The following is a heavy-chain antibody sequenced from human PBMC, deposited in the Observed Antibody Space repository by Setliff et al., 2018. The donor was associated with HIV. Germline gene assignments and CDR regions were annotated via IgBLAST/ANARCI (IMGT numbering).Heavy chain of an antibody. V-gene: IGHV7-4-1*02. Sequence: ASVKVSCKASGYTFTSYGISWVRQAPGQGLEWMGWINTNTGNPTSAQGFTGRFVFSLDTSVNTAYLEISGLKIEDTAVYFCAREFLLGDLSFPANWGQGTLVTVSS. J-gene: IGHJ4*02. D-gene: IGHD3-16*02. CDR3: AREFLLGDLSFPAN. CDR1: GYTFTSYG. CDR2: INTNTGNP.